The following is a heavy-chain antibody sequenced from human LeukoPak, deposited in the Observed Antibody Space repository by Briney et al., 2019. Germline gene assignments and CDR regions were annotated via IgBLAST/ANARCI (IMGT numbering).Heavy chain of an antibody. CDR3: ARVDWSGSSGYDDY. J-gene: IGHJ4*02. CDR2: IIPFFGTA. Sequence: GASVKVSCKASGGIFNSFTVNWVRQAPGQGLEWMGGIIPFFGTANYAQKFQGRVTITADKSTSTAYMELSSLRSEDTAVYYCARVDWSGSSGYDDYWGQGTLVTVSS. CDR1: GGIFNSFT. D-gene: IGHD3-22*01. V-gene: IGHV1-69*06.